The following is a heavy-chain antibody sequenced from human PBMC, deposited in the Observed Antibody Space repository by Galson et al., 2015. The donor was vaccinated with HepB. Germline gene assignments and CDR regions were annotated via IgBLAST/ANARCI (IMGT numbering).Heavy chain of an antibody. J-gene: IGHJ4*02. CDR1: GYTFTSYA. D-gene: IGHD1-26*01. CDR2: INAGNGNT. Sequence: SVKVSCKASGYTFTSYAMHWVRQAPGQRLEWMGWINAGNGNTKYSQKFQGRVTITRDTSASTAYMELSSLRSEDTAVYYCARSGGGSYDSDYWGQGTLVTVSS. CDR3: ARSGGGSYDSDY. V-gene: IGHV1-3*01.